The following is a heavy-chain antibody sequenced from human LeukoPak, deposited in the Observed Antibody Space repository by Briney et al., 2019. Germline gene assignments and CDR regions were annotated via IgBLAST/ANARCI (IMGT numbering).Heavy chain of an antibody. D-gene: IGHD6-13*01. V-gene: IGHV3-66*01. CDR2: IYSGGST. Sequence: GGSLRLSCAASGFTVSSNYMSWVRQAPGKGLEWVSVIYSGGSTYYADSVKGRFTISRDNSKNTLYLQMNSLRAEDTAVYYCARDLSSSWFLKGMDVWGQGTTVTVSS. CDR1: GFTVSSNY. J-gene: IGHJ6*02. CDR3: ARDLSSSWFLKGMDV.